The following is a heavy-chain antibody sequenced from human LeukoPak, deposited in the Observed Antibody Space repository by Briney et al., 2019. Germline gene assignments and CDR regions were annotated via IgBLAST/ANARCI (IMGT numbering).Heavy chain of an antibody. V-gene: IGHV3-7*01. CDR2: IKQDGSEK. CDR1: GFTFSNYW. CDR3: ARDRYEHYGMDV. Sequence: GGSLRFSCAASGFTFSNYWMSWVRQAPGKGLEWVANIKQDGSEKYHVDSVKGRLTISRDNAKNSLYLQMNSLRAEDTAVYYCARDRYEHYGMDVWGQGTTVTVSS. D-gene: IGHD5-12*01. J-gene: IGHJ6*02.